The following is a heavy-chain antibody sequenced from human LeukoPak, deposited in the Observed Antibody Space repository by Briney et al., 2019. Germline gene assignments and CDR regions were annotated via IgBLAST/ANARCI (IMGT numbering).Heavy chain of an antibody. D-gene: IGHD3-10*01. CDR3: ATGITIVRGVIRAVLDY. J-gene: IGHJ4*02. V-gene: IGHV3-53*01. CDR2: IYSGGST. Sequence: PGGSLRLSCAASGFTVSSNYMSWVRQAPGKGLEWVSVIYSGGSTYYADSVKGRFTISRDNSKNTLYLQMNSLRAEDTAVYYCATGITIVRGVIRAVLDYWGQGTLVTVSS. CDR1: GFTVSSNY.